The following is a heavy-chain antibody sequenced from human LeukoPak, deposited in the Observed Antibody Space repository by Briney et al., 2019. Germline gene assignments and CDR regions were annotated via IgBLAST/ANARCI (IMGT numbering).Heavy chain of an antibody. CDR3: ARRAPYGFGAFDI. CDR2: INPNSGGT. D-gene: IGHD4-17*01. CDR1: GYTFTSYY. J-gene: IGHJ3*02. Sequence: ASVKVSCKASGYTFTSYYMHWVRQAPGQGLEWMGWINPNSGGTNYAQKFQGWVTMTRDTSISTAYMELSRLRSDDTAVYYCARRAPYGFGAFDIWGQGTMVTVSS. V-gene: IGHV1-2*04.